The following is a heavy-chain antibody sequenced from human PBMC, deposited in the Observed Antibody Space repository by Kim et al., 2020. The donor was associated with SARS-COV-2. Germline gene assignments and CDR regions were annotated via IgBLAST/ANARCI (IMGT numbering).Heavy chain of an antibody. D-gene: IGHD3-22*01. CDR2: IYSSGST. J-gene: IGHJ4*02. Sequence: SETLSLTCTVSGGSIRNYYWTWIRQPPGKGLEWIGYIYSSGSTDYNPSLKSRVTMSVDTSKNQFSLKLTSVTAADTAVYYCARESGGYPDYWGQGTLVTVSS. CDR3: ARESGGYPDY. CDR1: GGSIRNYY. V-gene: IGHV4-59*01.